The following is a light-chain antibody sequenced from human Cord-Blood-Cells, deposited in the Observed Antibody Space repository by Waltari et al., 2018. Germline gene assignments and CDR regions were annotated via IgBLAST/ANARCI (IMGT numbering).Light chain of an antibody. J-gene: IGLJ2*01. V-gene: IGLV1-40*01. CDR1: SPNIGAGYD. CDR3: QSYDSSLSGVV. Sequence: QSVLTQPPSVSRAPGQRVTISCTGSSPNIGAGYDLPWYQQLPGTAPKLLIYGNSNRPSGVPDRFSGSKSGTSASLAITGLQAEDEADYYCQSYDSSLSGVVFGGGTKLTVL. CDR2: GNS.